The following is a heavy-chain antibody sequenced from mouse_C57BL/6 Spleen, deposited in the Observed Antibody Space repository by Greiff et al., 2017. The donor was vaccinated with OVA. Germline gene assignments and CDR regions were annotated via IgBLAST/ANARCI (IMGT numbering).Heavy chain of an antibody. CDR1: GYAFTNYL. CDR2: INPGSGGT. D-gene: IGHD1-1*01. Sequence: QVQLQQSGAELVRPGTSVKVSCKASGYAFTNYLIEWVKQRPGQGLEWIGVINPGSGGTNYNEKFKGKATLTADKSSSTAYMQLSSLTSEDSAVYFCARSPTTGGYFEVWGTGTTVTVSS. V-gene: IGHV1-54*01. CDR3: ARSPTTGGYFEV. J-gene: IGHJ1*03.